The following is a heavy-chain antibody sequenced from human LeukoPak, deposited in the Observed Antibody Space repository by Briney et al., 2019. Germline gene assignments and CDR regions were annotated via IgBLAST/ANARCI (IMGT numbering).Heavy chain of an antibody. D-gene: IGHD3-10*01. CDR1: GFTFSSYS. CDR3: ARHLNYYLDY. CDR2: ISSDGSIT. V-gene: IGHV3-74*01. J-gene: IGHJ4*02. Sequence: QTGGSLRLSCAASGFTFSSYSMNWVRQAPGKGLVWVSRISSDGSITGYADSVKGRFTISRDNAKNTLYLQMNSLRAEDTAVYYRARHLNYYLDYWGQGTLVTVSS.